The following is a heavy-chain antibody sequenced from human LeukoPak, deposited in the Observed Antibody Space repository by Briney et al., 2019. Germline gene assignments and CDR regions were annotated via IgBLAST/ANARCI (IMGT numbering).Heavy chain of an antibody. V-gene: IGHV3-21*01. CDR2: ISGSGSYI. D-gene: IGHD3-22*01. CDR3: ARWTYYYDSSGYPFDY. J-gene: IGHJ4*02. CDR1: GFTFSSYS. Sequence: GGSLRLSCAASGFTFSSYSLNWVRQAPGKGLEWVSSISGSGSYIQYADSVKGRFTISRDNAKNSLYLQMNSLRAEDTAVYYCARWTYYYDSSGYPFDYWGQGTLVTVSS.